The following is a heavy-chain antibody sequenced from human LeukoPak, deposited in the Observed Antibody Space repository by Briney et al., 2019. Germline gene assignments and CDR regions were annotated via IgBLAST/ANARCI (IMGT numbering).Heavy chain of an antibody. J-gene: IGHJ4*02. CDR3: ARDHSSWYYFDY. CDR1: GGASSSYT. V-gene: IGHV1-69*04. Sequence: SVKVSCKASGGASSSYTISWVRQAPGQGLEWMGRIIPILGIANYAQKFQGRVTITADKSTSTAYMELSSLRSEDTAVYYCARDHSSWYYFDYWGQGTLVTVSS. CDR2: IIPILGIA. D-gene: IGHD6-13*01.